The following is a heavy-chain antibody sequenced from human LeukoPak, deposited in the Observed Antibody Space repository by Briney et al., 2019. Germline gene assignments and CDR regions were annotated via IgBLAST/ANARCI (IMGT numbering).Heavy chain of an antibody. J-gene: IGHJ4*02. CDR2: TSYDGSRT. CDR3: AKAAGGYCSGGSCYYFHY. V-gene: IGHV3-30*07. Sequence: PGGSLRLSCAASGFTFTDYAMHWVRQAPGKGLEWVALTSYDGSRTDYADSVKGRFTISRDNSKNTLYLQMNSLRAEDTAVYYCAKAAGGYCSGGSCYYFHYWGQGTLVTVSS. CDR1: GFTFTDYA. D-gene: IGHD2-15*01.